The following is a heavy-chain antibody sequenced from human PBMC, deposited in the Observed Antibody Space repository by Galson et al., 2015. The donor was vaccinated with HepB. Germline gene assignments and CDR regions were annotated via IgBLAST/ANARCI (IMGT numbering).Heavy chain of an antibody. CDR1: GFTVSSHY. CDR2: VHSGGGT. Sequence: SLRLSCAASGFTVSSHYMSWVRQAPGKGLEWVSVVHSGGGTYYTDSVKGRFTISRDNSKNTLYLQMNSLRAEDTAVYYCARVGGVGATGGHDAFDFWGQGTMVTVSS. J-gene: IGHJ3*01. D-gene: IGHD1-26*01. V-gene: IGHV3-53*01. CDR3: ARVGGVGATGGHDAFDF.